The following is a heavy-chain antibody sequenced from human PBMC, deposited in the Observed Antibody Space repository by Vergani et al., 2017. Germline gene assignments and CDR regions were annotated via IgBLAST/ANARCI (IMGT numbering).Heavy chain of an antibody. CDR3: ARQDTAMPDY. D-gene: IGHD5-18*01. Sequence: VQLVESGGGLVQPGGSLRLSCSASGFTFSSYAMHWVRQAPGKGLEYVSAISSNGGSTYYADSVKGRFTISRDNAKNSLYLQMNSLRAEDTAVYYCARQDTAMPDYWGQGTLVTVSS. CDR1: GFTFSSYA. J-gene: IGHJ4*02. V-gene: IGHV3-64*04. CDR2: ISSNGGST.